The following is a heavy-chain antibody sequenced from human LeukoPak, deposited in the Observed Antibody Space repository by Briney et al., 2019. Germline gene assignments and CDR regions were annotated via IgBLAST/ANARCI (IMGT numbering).Heavy chain of an antibody. D-gene: IGHD6-13*01. CDR3: AKTRPLDSSSWSHGDY. V-gene: IGHV3-72*01. Sequence: PGGSLRLSCAVSGYPFSDHYIDWVRQAPGKGLEWVGQTRNKANNYATEYAASIKGRFIISRDDSRNSVYLQMNSLRAEDTAVYYCAKTRPLDSSSWSHGDYWGQGTLVTVSS. CDR2: TRNKANNYAT. CDR1: GYPFSDHY. J-gene: IGHJ4*02.